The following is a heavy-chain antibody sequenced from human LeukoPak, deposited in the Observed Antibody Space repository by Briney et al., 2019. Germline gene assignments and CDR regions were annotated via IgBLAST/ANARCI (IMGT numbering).Heavy chain of an antibody. J-gene: IGHJ4*02. D-gene: IGHD6-19*01. Sequence: PGGSLRLSCAASGFTFSSHAMGWVRQAPGKGLEWVAVISYDGSNKYYADSVKGRFTISRDNSKNTLYLQMNSLRAEDTAVYYCARDGSSGWSKGVIDYWGQGTLVTVSS. CDR3: ARDGSSGWSKGVIDY. V-gene: IGHV3-30-3*01. CDR2: ISYDGSNK. CDR1: GFTFSSHA.